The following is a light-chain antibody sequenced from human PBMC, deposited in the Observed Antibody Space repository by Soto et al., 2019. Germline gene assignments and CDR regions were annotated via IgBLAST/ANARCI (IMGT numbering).Light chain of an antibody. V-gene: IGLV2-23*01. CDR3: CSYAGSTTYVV. CDR1: SSGVGNYNL. CDR2: EGS. Sequence: QSVLTQPASVSGSPGQSITISCTGTSSGVGNYNLVSWYQQHPGKAPKLMIYEGSKRPSGISNRFSGSKSGNTASLTISGLQAEDEADYYCCSYAGSTTYVVFGGGTKVTVL. J-gene: IGLJ2*01.